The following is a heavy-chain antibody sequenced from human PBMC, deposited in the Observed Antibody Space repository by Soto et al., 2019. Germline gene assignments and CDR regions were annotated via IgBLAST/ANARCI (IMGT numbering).Heavy chain of an antibody. CDR2: INAGNGNT. CDR1: GYSFRDYI. CDR3: ARGGSLYWYFDL. Sequence: ASVKVSCKASGYSFRDYIISWVRQAPGQRLEWMGWINAGNGNTKYSQKFQGRVTITRDTSASTAYMELSSLRSEDTAVYYCARGGSLYWYFDLWGRGTLVTVSS. V-gene: IGHV1-3*01. D-gene: IGHD1-26*01. J-gene: IGHJ2*01.